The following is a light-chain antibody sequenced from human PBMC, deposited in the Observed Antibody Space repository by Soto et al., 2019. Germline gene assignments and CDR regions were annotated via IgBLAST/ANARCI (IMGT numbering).Light chain of an antibody. CDR1: SSNIGAGYD. CDR2: GNS. Sequence: QAVLTQPPSVSGAPGQRVTISCTGSSSNIGAGYDVQWYQQLPGTAPKLLMYGNSNRPSGVPDRFSGSKSGTSASLAITGLQAEDEADYYCQSYDSSQTALYVFGIGTKLTVL. V-gene: IGLV1-40*01. J-gene: IGLJ1*01. CDR3: QSYDSSQTALYV.